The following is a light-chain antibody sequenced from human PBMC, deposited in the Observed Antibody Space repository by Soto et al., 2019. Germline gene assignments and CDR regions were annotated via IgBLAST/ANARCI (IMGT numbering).Light chain of an antibody. V-gene: IGKV3-15*01. CDR2: GAS. Sequence: EIVMTQSPATLSVSPGERATLSCRASQSISSNLAWYQQKPGQAPRLLIYGASSRATGLPARFSGSGSGTEFTLTISILQSEDFAVYYCQQYNNWPYTFGQGTKLEI. J-gene: IGKJ2*01. CDR3: QQYNNWPYT. CDR1: QSISSN.